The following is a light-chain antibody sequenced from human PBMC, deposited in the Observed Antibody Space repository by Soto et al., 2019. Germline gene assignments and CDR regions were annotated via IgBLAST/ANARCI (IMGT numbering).Light chain of an antibody. J-gene: IGKJ5*01. CDR1: QSISSW. V-gene: IGKV1-9*01. CDR2: AAS. Sequence: DIQMTQSPSTLSASVGDRVTITCRASQSISSWLAWYQQKPGTAPKLLIYAASTLQSGVPSRFSGSGSGTEFTLTISSLQPEDFATYYCQQLNSYPITFGQGTRLEIK. CDR3: QQLNSYPIT.